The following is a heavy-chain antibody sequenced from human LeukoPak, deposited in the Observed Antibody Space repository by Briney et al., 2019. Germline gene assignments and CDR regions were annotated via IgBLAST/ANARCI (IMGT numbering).Heavy chain of an antibody. V-gene: IGHV3-21*04. CDR2: ISSSSSYI. CDR1: GFTFSSYS. D-gene: IGHD3-10*02. J-gene: IGHJ3*01. CDR3: AKCSASYSNDAFDV. Sequence: GGSLRLSCAASGFTFSSYSMNWVRQAPGKGLEWVSSISSSSSYIYYADSVKGRFIISRDNSKNILYLQMISLRAEDTAIYYCAKCSASYSNDAFDVWGRGTMVTVSS.